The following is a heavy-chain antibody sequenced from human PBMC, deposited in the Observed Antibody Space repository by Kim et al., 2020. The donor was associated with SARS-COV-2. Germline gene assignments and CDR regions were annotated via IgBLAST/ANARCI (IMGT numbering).Heavy chain of an antibody. CDR2: ISSSSDYI. D-gene: IGHD2-21*02. J-gene: IGHJ6*02. CDR1: GFTFNTYS. CDR3: ARGVVAYCGGDCPAPYGMDV. V-gene: IGHV3-21*01. Sequence: GGSLRLSCAASGFTFNTYSMNWVRQAPGKGLEWVSSISSSSDYIYYADSVKGRFTSSRDNAKNSLYLQMNSLRAEDTAVYYCARGVVAYCGGDCPAPYGMDVWGQGTTVTVS.